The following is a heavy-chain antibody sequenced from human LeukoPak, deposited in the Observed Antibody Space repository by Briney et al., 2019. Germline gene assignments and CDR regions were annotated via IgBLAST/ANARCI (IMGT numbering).Heavy chain of an antibody. CDR3: VRSYCGGDCYFPSYFDH. V-gene: IGHV3-21*01. J-gene: IGHJ4*02. Sequence: GGSLRLSCAASGFTFSTYNMNWVRQAPGKGLEWVSSISGSSSYIYYADSVKGRFIMSRDNAKNSLYLQMNSLRAEDTAVYYCVRSYCGGDCYFPSYFDHWGQGTLVTVSS. CDR2: ISGSSSYI. D-gene: IGHD2-21*02. CDR1: GFTFSTYN.